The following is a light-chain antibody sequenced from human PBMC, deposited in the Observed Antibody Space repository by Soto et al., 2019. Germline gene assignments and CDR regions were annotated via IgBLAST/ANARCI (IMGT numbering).Light chain of an antibody. CDR2: AAS. V-gene: IGKV1-27*01. CDR3: QKYNSAPLT. Sequence: DIQMTQSPSSLAASVGGRVTITCRASQGISTYLAWYQQKPGKVPKLLIYAASTLQSGVPSRFSGSGSGTEFTLTSSSLQPEDVATYYCQKYNSAPLTFGGGTKVEI. CDR1: QGISTY. J-gene: IGKJ4*01.